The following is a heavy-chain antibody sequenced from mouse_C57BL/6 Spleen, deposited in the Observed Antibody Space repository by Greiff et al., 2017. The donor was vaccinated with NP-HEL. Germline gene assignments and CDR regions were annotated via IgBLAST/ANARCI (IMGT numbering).Heavy chain of an antibody. CDR1: GYTFTSYW. CDR2: IHPNSGST. CDR3: ARERDYGGWCAY. Sequence: VQLQQPGAELVKPGASVKLSCKASGYTFTSYWMHWVKQRPGQGLEWIGMIHPNSGSTNYNEKFKSKATLTVDKSSSTAYMQLSSLTSEDSAVYYCARERDYGGWCAYWGQGTLVTVSA. D-gene: IGHD2-4*01. V-gene: IGHV1-64*01. J-gene: IGHJ3*01.